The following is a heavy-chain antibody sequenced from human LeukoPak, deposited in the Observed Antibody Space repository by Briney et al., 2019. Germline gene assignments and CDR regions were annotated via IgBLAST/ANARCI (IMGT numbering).Heavy chain of an antibody. CDR1: GGTFSSYA. V-gene: IGHV1-69*05. CDR2: IIPIFGTA. CDR3: ARGPQQLGGFDY. Sequence: GASVKVSCKASGGTFSSYAISWVRQAPGQGLEWMGGIIPIFGTANYAQKFQGRVTITTDESTSTAYMEPSSLRSEDTAVYYCARGPQQLGGFDYWGQGTLVTVSS. J-gene: IGHJ4*02. D-gene: IGHD6-13*01.